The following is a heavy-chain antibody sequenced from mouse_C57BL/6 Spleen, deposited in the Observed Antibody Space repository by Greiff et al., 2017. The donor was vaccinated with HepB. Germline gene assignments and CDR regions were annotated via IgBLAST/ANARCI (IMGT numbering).Heavy chain of an antibody. J-gene: IGHJ2*01. CDR3: AREDYYGSSLDY. CDR1: GYTFTSYW. D-gene: IGHD1-1*01. Sequence: VKLQQPGAELVKPGASVKMSCKASGYTFTSYWITWVKQRPGQGLEWIGDIYPGSGSTNYNEKFKSKATLTVDTSSSTAYIQLSSLTSEDSAVYYCAREDYYGSSLDYWGQGTTLTVSS. V-gene: IGHV1-55*01. CDR2: IYPGSGST.